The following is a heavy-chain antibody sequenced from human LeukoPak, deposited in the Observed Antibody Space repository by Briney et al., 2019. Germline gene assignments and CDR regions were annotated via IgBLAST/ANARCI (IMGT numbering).Heavy chain of an antibody. J-gene: IGHJ6*02. CDR1: GYTFTSYY. D-gene: IGHD3-3*01. CDR3: ARGAYYDFLSGHSLYGMDV. V-gene: IGHV1-46*01. CDR2: INPSSGST. Sequence: ASVKVSCKASGYTFTSYYMHWVRQAPGQGLEWMGMINPSSGSTSYAQKFQGRVTMTRDTSTSTVYMELSSLRSEDTAVYYCARGAYYDFLSGHSLYGMDVWGQGTTVTVSS.